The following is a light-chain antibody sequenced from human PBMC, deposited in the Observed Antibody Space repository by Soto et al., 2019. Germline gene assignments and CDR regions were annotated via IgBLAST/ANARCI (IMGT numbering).Light chain of an antibody. Sequence: QSVLTQPRSVSGSPGQSVTISCTGTSSDVGGYNYVSWYQQHPGKAPKLMIYDVSKRPSGVPDRFSGSKSGNTASLAISGLQSEDEADYYCASWDDSLSGGVFGGGTKLTVL. CDR3: ASWDDSLSGGV. V-gene: IGLV2-11*01. CDR1: SSDVGGYNY. CDR2: DVS. J-gene: IGLJ3*02.